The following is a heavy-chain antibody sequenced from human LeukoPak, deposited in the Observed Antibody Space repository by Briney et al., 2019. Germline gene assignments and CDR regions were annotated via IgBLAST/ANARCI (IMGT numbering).Heavy chain of an antibody. J-gene: IGHJ4*02. CDR2: ISYDGSNK. Sequence: PGRSLRLSCAASGFTFRSYGMNWVRQAPGKGLEWVAVISYDGSNKYYTDSVKGRFTISRDNSKYTLYLQMNSLRAEDTAVYYCANHLACGSTSCPSFDYWGQGTLVTVSS. CDR3: ANHLACGSTSCPSFDY. V-gene: IGHV3-30*18. D-gene: IGHD2-2*01. CDR1: GFTFRSYG.